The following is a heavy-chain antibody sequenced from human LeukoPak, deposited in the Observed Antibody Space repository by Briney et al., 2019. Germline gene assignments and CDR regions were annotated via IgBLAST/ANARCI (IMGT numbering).Heavy chain of an antibody. V-gene: IGHV1-69*01. CDR2: IIPIFGTA. CDR1: RGTFSSYA. D-gene: IGHD2-15*01. J-gene: IGHJ4*02. CDR3: ARERGGSRGFDY. Sequence: SVKVSCKASRGTFSSYAISWVRQAPGQGLEWVGGIIPIFGTANYAQKFQGRVTITADESTSTAYIELSSLRSEDTAVYYCARERGGSRGFDYWGQGTLVTVSS.